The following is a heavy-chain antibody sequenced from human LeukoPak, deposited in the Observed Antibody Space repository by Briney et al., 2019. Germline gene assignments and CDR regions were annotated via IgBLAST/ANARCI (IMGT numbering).Heavy chain of an antibody. V-gene: IGHV4-39*07. Sequence: PSETLSLTCTVSGGSISNSSYYWGWIRQPPGKGLEWIGSIYYSGSTYYNPSLKSRVTISVDTSRNQFSLKLSSVTAADTAVYYCARGPPNGHDDSSGYYVPACFDYCGQGTLVTVSS. D-gene: IGHD3-22*01. CDR1: GGSISNSSYY. CDR2: IYYSGST. CDR3: ARGPPNGHDDSSGYYVPACFDY. J-gene: IGHJ4*02.